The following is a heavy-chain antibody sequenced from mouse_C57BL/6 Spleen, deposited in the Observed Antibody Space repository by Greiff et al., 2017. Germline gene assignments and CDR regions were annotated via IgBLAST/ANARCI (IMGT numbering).Heavy chain of an antibody. Sequence: QVQLQQPGAELVRPGSSVKLSCKASGYTFTSYWMDWVKQRPGQGLEWIGNIYPTAGDTHYNQKFKDKATLTVDKSSSTAYMQLSSLPSEDSADYASASGVYYDYESWCAYWGQGTMVTVAA. CDR3: ASGVYYDYESWCAY. D-gene: IGHD2-4*01. J-gene: IGHJ3*01. CDR2: IYPTAGDT. V-gene: IGHV1-61*01. CDR1: GYTFTSYW.